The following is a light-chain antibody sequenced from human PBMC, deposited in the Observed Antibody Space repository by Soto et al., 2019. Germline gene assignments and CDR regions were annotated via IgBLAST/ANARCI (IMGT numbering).Light chain of an antibody. J-gene: IGKJ5*01. CDR2: VAS. CDR3: QQYNNWPPIT. CDR1: QSISRY. Sequence: DIQMTQSPSSLSASVGDRVTITCRASQSISRYLNWYQQKPGKAPNLLIYVASSLQSEVPSRFSGSGSGTEFTLTISSLQSEDFAVYYCQQYNNWPPITCGQGTRLEIK. V-gene: IGKV1-39*01.